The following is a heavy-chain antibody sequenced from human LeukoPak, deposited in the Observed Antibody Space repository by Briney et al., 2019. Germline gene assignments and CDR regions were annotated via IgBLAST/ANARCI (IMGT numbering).Heavy chain of an antibody. CDR1: GYSFTSYW. J-gene: IGHJ5*02. D-gene: IGHD6-13*01. V-gene: IGHV5-51*01. Sequence: GESLKISCQGFGYSFTSYWIGWVRQMPGKGMEWMGVIYPGDSRIRYNPSFRGQVTISVDKSISTAYLRWVSLRASDSAMYYCACRDLTSTWSFPWGQGTLVTVSS. CDR3: ACRDLTSTWSFP. CDR2: IYPGDSRI.